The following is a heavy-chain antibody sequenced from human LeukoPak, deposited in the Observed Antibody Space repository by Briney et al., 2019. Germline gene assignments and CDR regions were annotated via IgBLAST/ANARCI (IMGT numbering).Heavy chain of an antibody. Sequence: QPGGSLRLSCAASGFTVSSNYMSWVRQAPGKGLEWVSVIYSGGSTYYADSVKSRFTISRDNSKNTLYLQMNSLRAEDTAVYYCARGSYDSSGYYYYYYYYMDVWGKGTTVTVSS. CDR3: ARGSYDSSGYYYYYYYYMDV. CDR2: IYSGGST. J-gene: IGHJ6*03. CDR1: GFTVSSNY. V-gene: IGHV3-53*01. D-gene: IGHD3-22*01.